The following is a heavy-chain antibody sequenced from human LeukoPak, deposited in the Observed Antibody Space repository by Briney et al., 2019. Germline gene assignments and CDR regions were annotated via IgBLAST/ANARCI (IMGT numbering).Heavy chain of an antibody. J-gene: IGHJ5*02. CDR2: IHIGGST. CDR1: GGSISSSAYH. Sequence: KSSETLSLTCTVSGGSISSSAYHWGWIRQPPGKGLEWIGSIHIGGSTYYNPSFKSRVTISVDTSKNQFSLKLSSVTAADTAVYYCARGYSRRWFDPWGQGTLVTVSS. V-gene: IGHV4-39*07. D-gene: IGHD2-15*01. CDR3: ARGYSRRWFDP.